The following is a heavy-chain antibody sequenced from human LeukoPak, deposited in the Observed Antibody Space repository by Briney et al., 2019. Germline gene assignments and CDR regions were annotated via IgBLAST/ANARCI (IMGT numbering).Heavy chain of an antibody. D-gene: IGHD6-13*01. CDR3: AKDITRYSSSWYPVDY. Sequence: PGGSLRLSCAASGFTFSSYSMNWVRQAPGKGLEWVSYISSSSSTIYYADSVKGRFTISRDNAKNSLYLQMNSLRAEDTAVYYCAKDITRYSSSWYPVDYWGQGTLVTVSS. CDR1: GFTFSSYS. V-gene: IGHV3-48*01. J-gene: IGHJ4*02. CDR2: ISSSSSTI.